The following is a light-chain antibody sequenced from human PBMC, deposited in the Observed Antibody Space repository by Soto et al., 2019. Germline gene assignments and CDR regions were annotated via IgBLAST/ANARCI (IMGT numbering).Light chain of an antibody. Sequence: DIVMTQSPLSLPVTPGEPASISCRSSQSLLHSNGYNYLDWYLQKPGQSPQLLIYLGYNRAYGVPDRFSGSVSGTDFTLKISRVEAEDVGIYYCMQALQTPITFGPGTKVDIK. CDR3: MQALQTPIT. CDR2: LGY. CDR1: QSLLHSNGYNY. V-gene: IGKV2-28*01. J-gene: IGKJ3*01.